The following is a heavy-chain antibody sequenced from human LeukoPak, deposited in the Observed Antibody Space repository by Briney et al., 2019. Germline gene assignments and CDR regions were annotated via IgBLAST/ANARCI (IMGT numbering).Heavy chain of an antibody. CDR1: GFTFSSYG. CDR2: ISYDGSNK. CDR3: AKGRHSNHIDY. V-gene: IGHV3-30*18. Sequence: GGSLRLSCAASGFTFSSYGMHWVRQAPGKGLEWVAVISYDGSNKYYADSVKGRLTISRDNSKNTLYLQMNSLRAEDTAVYYCAKGRHSNHIDYWGQGTLVTVSS. J-gene: IGHJ4*02. D-gene: IGHD4-11*01.